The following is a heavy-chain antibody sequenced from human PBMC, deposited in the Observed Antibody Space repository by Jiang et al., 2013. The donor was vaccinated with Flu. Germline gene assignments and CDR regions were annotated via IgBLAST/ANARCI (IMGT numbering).Heavy chain of an antibody. CDR1: GYGFTTNW. CDR3: ARQYGSYFNY. CDR2: IYPSDSDT. Sequence: VQLVESGAEVKNPGESLKISCKGSGYGFTTNWIAWVRQMPGKGLEWMGIIYPSDSDTRYSPSFQGQVTISADKSISTAYLQWSSLKASDTAMYYCARQYGSYFNYWGQGTLVTVSS. J-gene: IGHJ4*02. D-gene: IGHD1-26*01. V-gene: IGHV5-51*01.